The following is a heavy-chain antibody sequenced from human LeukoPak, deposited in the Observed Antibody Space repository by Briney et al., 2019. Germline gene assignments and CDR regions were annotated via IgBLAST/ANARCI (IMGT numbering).Heavy chain of an antibody. CDR2: ISDDGSST. V-gene: IGHV3-74*01. J-gene: IGHJ5*02. CDR1: TFTFSDYW. CDR3: VRDLYSDYNWFDP. Sequence: GGSLRLSCAASTFTFSDYWMHWVRQAPGKGLVWVSRISDDGSSTTYADSVRGRFTISRDNAKNTLYLQMNSPRVEDTAMYYCVRDLYSDYNWFDPWGQGTLVTVSS. D-gene: IGHD4-11*01.